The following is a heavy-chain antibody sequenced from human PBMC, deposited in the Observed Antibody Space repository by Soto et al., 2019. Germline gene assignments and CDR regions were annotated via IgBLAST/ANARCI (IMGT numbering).Heavy chain of an antibody. D-gene: IGHD3-3*01. Sequence: GGSLRLSCAASGFTFSSYAMSWVRQAPGKGLEWVSAISGSGGSTYYADSVKGRFTISRDNSKNTLYLQMNSLRAEDTAVYYCAKDPRATYYDFWSGHKSHTNDAFDIWGQGTMVTVSS. CDR3: AKDPRATYYDFWSGHKSHTNDAFDI. CDR2: ISGSGGST. CDR1: GFTFSSYA. J-gene: IGHJ3*02. V-gene: IGHV3-23*01.